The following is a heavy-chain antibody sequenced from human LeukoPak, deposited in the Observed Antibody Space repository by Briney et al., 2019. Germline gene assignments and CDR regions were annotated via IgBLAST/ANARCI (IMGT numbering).Heavy chain of an antibody. CDR2: IYYSGST. CDR3: ASLAASYYFDY. CDR1: GGSISSYY. Sequence: SETLSLTCTVSGGSISSYYWSWIRQPPGKGLEWIGYIYYSGSTNYNPSLKSRLTISIDKSKNQFSLKLSSVTAADTAVYYCASLAASYYFDYWGQGNLVTVSS. D-gene: IGHD6-13*01. J-gene: IGHJ4*02. V-gene: IGHV4-59*12.